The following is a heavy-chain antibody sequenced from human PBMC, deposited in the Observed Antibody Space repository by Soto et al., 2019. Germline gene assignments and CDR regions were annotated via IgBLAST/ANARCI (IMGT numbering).Heavy chain of an antibody. V-gene: IGHV3-48*02. CDR1: GFPFSIYS. D-gene: IGHD6-19*01. J-gene: IGHJ4*02. Sequence: EVQLVESGGDVVQPGGSLRLSCAASGFPFSIYSMNWVRQAPGKGLEWLSYITSDTSTIKYADSVKGRFTISRDNAKNSLYLQMNSRREEDTAVYFCARSVEGHFDYWGPGTVVTVSS. CDR2: ITSDTSTI. CDR3: ARSVEGHFDY.